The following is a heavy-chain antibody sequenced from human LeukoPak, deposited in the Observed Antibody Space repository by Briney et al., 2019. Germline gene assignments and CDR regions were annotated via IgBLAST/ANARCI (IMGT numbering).Heavy chain of an antibody. D-gene: IGHD6-19*01. Sequence: SVKVSCKASGGTFSSYAISWVRQAPGQGLEWMGRIIPILGIANYAQKFQGRVTITADKSTSTAYMELSSLRSEDTAVYYCARVQWLAPQYYFDYWGQGTLVTVSS. J-gene: IGHJ4*02. CDR3: ARVQWLAPQYYFDY. V-gene: IGHV1-69*04. CDR1: GGTFSSYA. CDR2: IIPILGIA.